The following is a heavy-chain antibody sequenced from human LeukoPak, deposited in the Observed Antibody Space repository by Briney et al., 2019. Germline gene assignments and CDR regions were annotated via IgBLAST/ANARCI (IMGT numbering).Heavy chain of an antibody. D-gene: IGHD3-10*01. J-gene: IGHJ4*02. CDR2: ISGGGSNT. Sequence: GGSLRLSCAASGFTFSSYAMSWVRQAPGKGLEWVSTISGGGSNTYYAASVKGRFTISRDNSKNMLYLQMNSLRAEDTAVYFCAKEWTMVRGVFDYWGQGTLVTVSS. V-gene: IGHV3-23*01. CDR3: AKEWTMVRGVFDY. CDR1: GFTFSSYA.